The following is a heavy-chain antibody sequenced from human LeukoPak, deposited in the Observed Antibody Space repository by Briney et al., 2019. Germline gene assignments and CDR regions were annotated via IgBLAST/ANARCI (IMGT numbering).Heavy chain of an antibody. CDR1: GGSISSGGYY. Sequence: SQTLSLTCTVSGGSISSGGYYWSWIRQHPGTGLEWIGYIYYSGSTYYNPSLKSRVTISVDTSKNQFSLKLSSVTAADTAVYYCARSRREATVVSLDYWGRGTLVTVSS. V-gene: IGHV4-31*03. D-gene: IGHD4-23*01. CDR3: ARSRREATVVSLDY. J-gene: IGHJ4*02. CDR2: IYYSGST.